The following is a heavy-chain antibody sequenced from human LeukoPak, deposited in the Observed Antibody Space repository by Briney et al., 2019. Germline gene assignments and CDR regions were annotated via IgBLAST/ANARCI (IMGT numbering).Heavy chain of an antibody. D-gene: IGHD2-15*01. J-gene: IGHJ5*02. CDR1: GFTLRSYV. CDR2: ISGSGINT. V-gene: IGHV3-23*01. CDR3: AKGAVAVVAMNWFDP. Sequence: DPGGSLRLSCVASGFTLRSYVMNWVRQTPGKGLEWVSSISGSGINTYYADSVKGRFTISRDNSKNTLYLQMNSLRADDTALYYCAKGAVAVVAMNWFDPWGQGTLVTVSS.